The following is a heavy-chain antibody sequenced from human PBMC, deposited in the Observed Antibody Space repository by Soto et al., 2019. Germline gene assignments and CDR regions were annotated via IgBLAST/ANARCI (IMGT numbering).Heavy chain of an antibody. Sequence: PGGSLRLSCAASRFTFSNYAMNWVRQAPGKWLEWVSGISSSGGTTSYADSVKGRFTISRDNSKNTLYLQMNSLRAEDTAVYYCAKQNGYGGNSELEYWGQGTLVTVSS. CDR3: AKQNGYGGNSELEY. V-gene: IGHV3-23*01. CDR1: RFTFSNYA. CDR2: ISSSGGTT. J-gene: IGHJ4*02. D-gene: IGHD2-21*02.